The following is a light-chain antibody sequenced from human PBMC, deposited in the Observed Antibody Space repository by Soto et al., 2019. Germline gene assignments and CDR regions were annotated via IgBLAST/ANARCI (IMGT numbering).Light chain of an antibody. CDR2: DNN. J-gene: IGLJ3*02. CDR3: GAWDTSLSAWV. Sequence: QSVLTQPPSVSAAPGQRVTISCSGSSSNVKNFVSWYQQLPGTAPKLLIYDNNKRPSGIPDRFSGSKSGTSATLGITGLQTGDEADYYCGAWDTSLSAWVFGGGTQLTVL. CDR1: SSNVKNF. V-gene: IGLV1-51*01.